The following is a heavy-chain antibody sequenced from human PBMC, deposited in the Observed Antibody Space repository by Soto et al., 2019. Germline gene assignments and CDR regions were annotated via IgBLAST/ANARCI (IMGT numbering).Heavy chain of an antibody. Sequence: QVQLVESGGGVVQPGRSLRLSCAASGFTFSSYGMHWVRQAPGKGLEWVAVISYDGSNKYYADSVKGRFTISRDNSKNTLYLQMNSLRAEDTAVYYCAKDTTVTSYYGMDVWGQGTTVTVSS. CDR2: ISYDGSNK. CDR1: GFTFSSYG. V-gene: IGHV3-30*18. CDR3: AKDTTVTSYYGMDV. D-gene: IGHD4-4*01. J-gene: IGHJ6*02.